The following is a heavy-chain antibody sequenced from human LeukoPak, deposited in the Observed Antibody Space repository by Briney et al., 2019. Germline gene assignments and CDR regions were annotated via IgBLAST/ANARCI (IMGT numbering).Heavy chain of an antibody. CDR1: GFTFSSYA. D-gene: IGHD1-26*01. V-gene: IGHV3-23*01. J-gene: IGHJ4*02. CDR3: AKGASGSYHTPYDY. Sequence: QTGGSLRLSCAASGFTFSSYAMSWVRQAPGKGLEWASAISGSGGSTYYADSVKGRFTVSRDSFKNTLNLQMNSLRVEDTAVYYCAKGASGSYHTPYDYWGQGSLVTVSS. CDR2: ISGSGGST.